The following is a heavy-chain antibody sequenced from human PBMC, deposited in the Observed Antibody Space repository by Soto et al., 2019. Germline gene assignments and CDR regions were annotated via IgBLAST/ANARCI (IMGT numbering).Heavy chain of an antibody. D-gene: IGHD1-26*01. J-gene: IGHJ4*02. CDR2: INPYNGIA. CDR1: GYTFTSYY. Sequence: ASVKVSCKASGYTFTSYYMHWVRQAPGQGLEWMGWINPYNGIANYAQKLQGRVTMTTDKSTSTAYMELRSLRSDDTAVYYCARSGGELDYWGQGTLVTVSS. V-gene: IGHV1-18*04. CDR3: ARSGGELDY.